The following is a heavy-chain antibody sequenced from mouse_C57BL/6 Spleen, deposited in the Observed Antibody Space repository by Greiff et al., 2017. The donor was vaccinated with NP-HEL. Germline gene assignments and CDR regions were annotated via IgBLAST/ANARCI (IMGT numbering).Heavy chain of an antibody. V-gene: IGHV5-9*01. CDR1: GFTFSSYT. CDR2: ISGGGGNT. Sequence: EVHLVESGGGLVKPGGSLKLSCAASGFTFSSYTMSWVRQTPEKRLEWVATISGGGGNTYYPDSVKGRFTISRDNAKNTLYLQMSSLRSEDTALYYCARHHYYGSSYWYFDVWGTGTTVTVSS. J-gene: IGHJ1*03. D-gene: IGHD1-1*01. CDR3: ARHHYYGSSYWYFDV.